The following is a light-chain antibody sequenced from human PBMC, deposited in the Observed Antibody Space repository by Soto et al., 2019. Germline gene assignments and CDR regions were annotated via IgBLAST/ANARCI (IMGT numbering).Light chain of an antibody. Sequence: DIQMTQSPSTLSASVGDRVTITCRASQSINDWLAWFQQKPGKAPKVLIYKASTLKSGVPSRFSGSGSGTEFTLTISSLQPDDFATYYCQHYNSYSEAFGQGTKVELK. J-gene: IGKJ1*01. V-gene: IGKV1-5*03. CDR3: QHYNSYSEA. CDR2: KAS. CDR1: QSINDW.